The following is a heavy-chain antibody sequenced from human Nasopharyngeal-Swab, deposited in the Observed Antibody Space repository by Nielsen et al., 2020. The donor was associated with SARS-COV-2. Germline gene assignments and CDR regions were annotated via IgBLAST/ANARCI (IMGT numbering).Heavy chain of an antibody. J-gene: IGHJ4*02. CDR3: AARGSCSSTSCYADY. Sequence: ASVKVSCKASGYTFTSYYMHWVRQAPAQGLEWMGIINPSGGSTSYAQKFQGRVPMTRDTSTSTVYMELRSLRSEDTAVYYCAARGSCSSTSCYADYWGQGSLVTVSS. CDR2: INPSGGST. CDR1: GYTFTSYY. D-gene: IGHD2-2*01. V-gene: IGHV1-46*01.